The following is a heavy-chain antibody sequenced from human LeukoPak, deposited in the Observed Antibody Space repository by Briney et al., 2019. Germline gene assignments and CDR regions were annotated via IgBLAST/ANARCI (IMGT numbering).Heavy chain of an antibody. V-gene: IGHV4-30-2*01. CDR3: ARSPSGLGGYFDY. CDR1: GGSISSGGYY. J-gene: IGHJ4*02. D-gene: IGHD3-16*01. Sequence: PSQTLSLTCTVSGGSISSGGYYWSWIRQPPGKGLEWIGYIYHSGSTYYNPSLKSRVTISVDRSKNQFSLKLSSVTAADTAVYYCARSPSGLGGYFDYWGQGTLVTVSS. CDR2: IYHSGST.